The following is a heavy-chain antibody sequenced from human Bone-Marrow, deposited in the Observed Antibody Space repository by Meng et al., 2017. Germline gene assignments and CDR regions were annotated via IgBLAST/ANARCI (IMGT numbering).Heavy chain of an antibody. V-gene: IGHV1-8*01. J-gene: IGHJ6*02. CDR1: GYTFTSYD. CDR3: ARGRGSDILTGDYYYGMDV. CDR2: MNPNSGNT. D-gene: IGHD3-9*01. Sequence: ASVKVSCKASGYTFTSYDINWVRQATGQGLEWMGWMNPNSGNTGYAQKFQGRVTMTRNTSISTAYMELSSLRSEDTAVYYCARGRGSDILTGDYYYGMDVWGQGTTVTVSS.